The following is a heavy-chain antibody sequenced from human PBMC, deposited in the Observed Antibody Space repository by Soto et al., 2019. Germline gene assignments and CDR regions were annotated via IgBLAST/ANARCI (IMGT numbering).Heavy chain of an antibody. J-gene: IGHJ6*02. V-gene: IGHV3-30*18. CDR3: ANVDTAMVDYYGMDV. CDR2: ISYDGSNK. D-gene: IGHD5-18*01. CDR1: GFTFSSYG. Sequence: PGGSLRLSCAASGFTFSSYGMHWVRQAPGKGLEWVAVISYDGSNKYYADSVKGRFTISRDNSKNTLYLQMNSLRAEDTAVYYCANVDTAMVDYYGMDVWGQGTTVTVSS.